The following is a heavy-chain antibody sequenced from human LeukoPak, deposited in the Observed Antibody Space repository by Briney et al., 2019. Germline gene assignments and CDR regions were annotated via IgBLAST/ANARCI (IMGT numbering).Heavy chain of an antibody. J-gene: IGHJ4*02. CDR2: INHSGST. CDR1: GGSFSGYY. CDR3: ARRDWNYCSSTSCLEGFVY. D-gene: IGHD2-2*01. V-gene: IGHV4-34*01. Sequence: PSENLSLTRAGYGGSFSGYYWSWHRQPQGMGLEWIGEINHSGSTNYNTSLKSRVTIAVDTSKNQFSLQLSCGTAAGAAVYYCARRDWNYCSSTSCLEGFVYCGQGTLVTVSS.